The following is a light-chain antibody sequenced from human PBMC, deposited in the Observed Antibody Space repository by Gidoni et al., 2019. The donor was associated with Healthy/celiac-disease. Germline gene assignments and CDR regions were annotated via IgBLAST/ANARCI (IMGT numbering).Light chain of an antibody. CDR2: AAS. J-gene: IGKJ3*01. CDR3: QQSYSTPGP. CDR1: QSISSY. V-gene: IGKV1-39*01. Sequence: DIQMTQSPSSLSASVGDRVTITCRASQSISSYLNWYQQKPGKAPKLLIYAASSLQSGVPSRFSGSGSGTDFTLTISSLQPEDFATYYCQQSYSTPGPFXPXTKVXIK.